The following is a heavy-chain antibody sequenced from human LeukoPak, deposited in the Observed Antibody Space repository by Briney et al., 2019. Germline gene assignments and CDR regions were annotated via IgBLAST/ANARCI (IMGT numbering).Heavy chain of an antibody. CDR1: GFTFDDYA. V-gene: IGHV3-9*01. CDR3: AKGFEWYYDSSGYYDY. Sequence: GGSLRLSCAASGFTFDDYAMHWVRQAPGKGLEWVSGISWNSGSIGYADSVKGRFTISRDNAKNSPYLQMNSLRAEDTALYYCAKGFEWYYDSSGYYDYWGQGTLVTVSS. D-gene: IGHD3-22*01. J-gene: IGHJ4*02. CDR2: ISWNSGSI.